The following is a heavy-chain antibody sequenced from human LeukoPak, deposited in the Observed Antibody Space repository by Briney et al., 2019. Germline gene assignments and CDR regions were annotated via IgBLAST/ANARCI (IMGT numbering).Heavy chain of an antibody. V-gene: IGHV4-34*01. CDR1: GGSFSGYY. CDR3: ATQILLCHYY. CDR2: INHSGST. J-gene: IGHJ4*02. D-gene: IGHD2-2*01. Sequence: SETLSLTCAVYGGSFSGYYWSWIRQPPGKGLEWIGEINHSGSTNYNPSLRSRVTLSVDTSKNQYSLKLSSVTAADTAVYYCATQILLCHYYWGQGTLVTVSS.